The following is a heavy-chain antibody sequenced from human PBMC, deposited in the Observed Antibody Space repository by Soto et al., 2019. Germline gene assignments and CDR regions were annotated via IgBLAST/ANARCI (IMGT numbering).Heavy chain of an antibody. CDR2: IKGDANER. J-gene: IGHJ4*02. CDR1: GFTFSLYW. D-gene: IGHD4-17*01. CDR3: ARTTAVPNTLRSRYFFDY. Sequence: PGGSLRLSCAAPGFTFSLYWMTWIRHAPGKGLEWVANIKGDANERHYVESVRGRFTVSRDNAKNLLYLQMNSLRAEDTALYYCARTTAVPNTLRSRYFFDYWGQGTLVTVSS. V-gene: IGHV3-7*03.